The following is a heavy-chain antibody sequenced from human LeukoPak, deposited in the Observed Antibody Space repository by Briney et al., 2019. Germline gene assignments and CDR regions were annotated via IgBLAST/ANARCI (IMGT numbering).Heavy chain of an antibody. CDR2: IYTSGST. D-gene: IGHD6-13*01. CDR1: GGSISSGSYY. J-gene: IGHJ4*02. V-gene: IGHV4-61*02. Sequence: SETLSLTCTVSGGSISSGSYYWSWIRQPAGKGLEWIGRIYTSGSTNYNPSLKSRVTISVDTSKNQFSLKLSSVTAADTAVYYCARVRSSRAFDYWGQGTLVTVSS. CDR3: ARVRSSRAFDY.